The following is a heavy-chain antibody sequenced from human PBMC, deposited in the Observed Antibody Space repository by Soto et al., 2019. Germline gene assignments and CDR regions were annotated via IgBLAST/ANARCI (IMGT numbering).Heavy chain of an antibody. CDR2: IYPGDSDT. D-gene: IGHD1-26*01. Sequence: GESLKISCKASAYNFAGYWLGWVRQMPGKGLELMGIIYPGDSDTRYSPSFQGQVTFSADKSISTAYVQWSSLKASDTAIYYCRRYFFRGGSNFVIFDPWGQGYLVTVSS. CDR1: AYNFAGYW. V-gene: IGHV5-51*01. CDR3: RRYFFRGGSNFVIFDP. J-gene: IGHJ5*02.